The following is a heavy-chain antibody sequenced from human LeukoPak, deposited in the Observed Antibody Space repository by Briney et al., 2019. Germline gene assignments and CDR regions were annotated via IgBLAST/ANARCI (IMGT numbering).Heavy chain of an antibody. V-gene: IGHV1-2*02. CDR2: INPNSGGT. CDR1: GYTFTGYY. J-gene: IGHJ4*02. Sequence: ASVKVSCKASGYTFTGYYMHWVRQAPGQGLEWMGWINPNSGGTNYAQKFQGRVTMTRDTSISTAYMELSRLRSDDTAVYYCAREGGTTVTDLNFDYWGQGTLVTVSS. D-gene: IGHD4-17*01. CDR3: AREGGTTVTDLNFDY.